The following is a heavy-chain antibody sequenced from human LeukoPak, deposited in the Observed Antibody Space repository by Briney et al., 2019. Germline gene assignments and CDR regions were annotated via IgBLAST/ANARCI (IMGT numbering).Heavy chain of an antibody. Sequence: PSETLSLTCTVSGYSISSGYYWGWIRQPPGKGLEWIGSIYHSGSTYYNPSLKSRVTISVDTSKNQFSLKLSSVTAADTAVYYCARVYCGGDCPRDGSWFDPWGQGTLVTVSS. D-gene: IGHD2-21*02. CDR3: ARVYCGGDCPRDGSWFDP. V-gene: IGHV4-38-2*02. CDR2: IYHSGST. CDR1: GYSISSGYY. J-gene: IGHJ5*02.